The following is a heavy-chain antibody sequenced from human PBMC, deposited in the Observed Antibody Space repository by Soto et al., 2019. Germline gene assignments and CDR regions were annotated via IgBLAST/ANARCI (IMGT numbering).Heavy chain of an antibody. Sequence: GGSLRLSCTASGFTFNSYFMSWVRQAPGEGLEWISAISGGGGAKYYSDSVKGRFTISRDNSNNTLYLQMSSLRADDTAVYYCAKSLTASNFRLDVWGHGTRVTVSS. CDR2: ISGGGGAK. V-gene: IGHV3-23*01. D-gene: IGHD7-27*01. CDR3: AKSLTASNFRLDV. CDR1: GFTFNSYF. J-gene: IGHJ6*02.